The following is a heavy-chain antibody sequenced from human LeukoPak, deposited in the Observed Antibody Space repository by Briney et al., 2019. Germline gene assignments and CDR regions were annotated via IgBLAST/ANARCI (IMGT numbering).Heavy chain of an antibody. D-gene: IGHD6-19*01. CDR1: GFTFSSYS. CDR3: ARDGGYSGGQKTGFDY. J-gene: IGHJ4*02. V-gene: IGHV3-21*01. Sequence: GGSLRLSCAASGFTFSSYSMNWVRQAPGKGLEWVSSISSSSSYIYYADSVKGRFTISRDNAKNSLYLQMNSLRAEDTAVYYCARDGGYSGGQKTGFDYWGQGTLVTVSS. CDR2: ISSSSSYI.